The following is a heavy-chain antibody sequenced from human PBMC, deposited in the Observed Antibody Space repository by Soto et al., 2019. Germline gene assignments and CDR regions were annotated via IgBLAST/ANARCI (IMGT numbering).Heavy chain of an antibody. D-gene: IGHD6-19*01. CDR2: ISAYNGNT. Sequence: QVQLVQSGAEVKKPGASVKVSCKASGYTFTSYGISWVRQAPGQGLEWTGWISAYNGNTNYTQKPQGRVTMTTDTSTSTAYMELRSLRSDDTAVYYGARVIEAVAGNHRDYWGQGTLVTVSS. CDR1: GYTFTSYG. CDR3: ARVIEAVAGNHRDY. V-gene: IGHV1-18*01. J-gene: IGHJ4*02.